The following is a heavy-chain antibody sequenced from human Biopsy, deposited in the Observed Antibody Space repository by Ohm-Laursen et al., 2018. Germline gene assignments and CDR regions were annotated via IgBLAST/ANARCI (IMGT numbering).Heavy chain of an antibody. CDR1: GGSISSDY. V-gene: IGHV4-59*01. CDR2: IYYSGST. Sequence: GTLSLTCTVSGGSISSDYWSWIRQTPGKGLEWIGYIYYSGSTNYNPSLKSRVTISVDTSKNQFSLRLSPVTAADTAVYYCARATNSTGWPYYYFYGMDVWGQGTTVTVSS. D-gene: IGHD2/OR15-2a*01. CDR3: ARATNSTGWPYYYFYGMDV. J-gene: IGHJ6*02.